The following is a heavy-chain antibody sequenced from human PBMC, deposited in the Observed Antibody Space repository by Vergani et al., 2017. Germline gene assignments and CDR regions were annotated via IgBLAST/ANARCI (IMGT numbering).Heavy chain of an antibody. V-gene: IGHV3-23*01. Sequence: EVQLLESGGGLVQPGGSLRLTCAASEFTFSNYAMNWVRQAPGKGLEWVSAISGSGGSTYYADSVKGRFTISRDNSKNTLYLQMNSLRAEDTAVYYCAKQYFVSGNYLFDYWGQGTLVTVSS. J-gene: IGHJ4*02. CDR3: AKQYFVSGNYLFDY. CDR1: EFTFSNYA. D-gene: IGHD3-10*01. CDR2: ISGSGGST.